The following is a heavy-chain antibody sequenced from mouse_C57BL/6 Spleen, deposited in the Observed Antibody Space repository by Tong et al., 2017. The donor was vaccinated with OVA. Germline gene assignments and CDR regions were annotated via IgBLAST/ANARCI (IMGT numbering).Heavy chain of an antibody. J-gene: IGHJ1*03. CDR3: VRPGYDGYYDWYFDV. CDR1: GFSFNTYA. D-gene: IGHD2-3*01. V-gene: IGHV10-1*01. Sequence: EVQLQESGGGLVQPKGSLKLSCAASGFSFNTYAMNWVRQAPGKGLEWVARIRSKSNNYATYYADSVKDRFTISRDDSESMLYLQMNNLKTEDTAMYYCVRPGYDGYYDWYFDVWGTGTTVTVSS. CDR2: IRSKSNNYAT.